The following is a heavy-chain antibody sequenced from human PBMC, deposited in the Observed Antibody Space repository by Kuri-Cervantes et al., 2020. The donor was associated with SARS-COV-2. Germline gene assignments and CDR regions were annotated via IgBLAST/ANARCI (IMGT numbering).Heavy chain of an antibody. CDR3: TRWRVGAKT. J-gene: IGHJ4*02. V-gene: IGHV3-48*01. CDR2: ISSTGDTI. Sequence: GESLKISCAASGFTFSSYSMNWVRQAPGKGLEWVSSISSTGDTIYYADSVKGRFTISRDNAKNSLYLQMNSLRAEDTAVYYCTRWRVGAKTWGQGTLVTVSS. D-gene: IGHD1-26*01. CDR1: GFTFSSYS.